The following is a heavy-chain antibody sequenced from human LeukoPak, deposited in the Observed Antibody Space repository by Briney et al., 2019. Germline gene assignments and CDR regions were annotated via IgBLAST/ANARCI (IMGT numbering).Heavy chain of an antibody. CDR2: MHYSGST. Sequence: PSETLSLTCSVSGGSITKNGYYWGWIRQSPETGLEWIGSMHYSGSTYYNPSLNSRVTISVDASKNQFSLKLTSVTAADTAVYYCCGSGWFAGPFGYWGQGALVTVSS. J-gene: IGHJ4*02. CDR1: GGSITKNGYY. D-gene: IGHD6-19*01. CDR3: CGSGWFAGPFGY. V-gene: IGHV4-39*07.